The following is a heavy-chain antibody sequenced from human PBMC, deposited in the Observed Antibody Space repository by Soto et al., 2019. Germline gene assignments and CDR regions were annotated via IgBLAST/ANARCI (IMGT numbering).Heavy chain of an antibody. CDR3: ARGLDCSGGSCHQYYFDY. V-gene: IGHV4-34*01. CDR2: INHSGST. CDR1: GGSFSGYY. D-gene: IGHD2-15*01. Sequence: SETLSLTCAVYGGSFSGYYWSWIRQPPGKGLEWIGEINHSGSTNYNPSLKSRVTISVDTSKNQFSLKLSSVTAADTAVYYCARGLDCSGGSCHQYYFDYWGQGTLVTAS. J-gene: IGHJ4*02.